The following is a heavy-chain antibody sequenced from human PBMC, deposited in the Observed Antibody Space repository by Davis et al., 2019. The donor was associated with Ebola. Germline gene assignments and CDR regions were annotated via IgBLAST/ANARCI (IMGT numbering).Heavy chain of an antibody. CDR3: AKTPRPYGSGSFLDY. Sequence: GESLKISCAASGFTFSSYAMHWVRQAPGKGLEWVSAISGSGGSTNYADSVKGRFTISRDNSKNTLYLQMNSLRAEDTAVYYCAKTPRPYGSGSFLDYWGQGTLVTVSS. CDR2: ISGSGGST. D-gene: IGHD3-10*01. V-gene: IGHV3-23*01. CDR1: GFTFSSYA. J-gene: IGHJ4*02.